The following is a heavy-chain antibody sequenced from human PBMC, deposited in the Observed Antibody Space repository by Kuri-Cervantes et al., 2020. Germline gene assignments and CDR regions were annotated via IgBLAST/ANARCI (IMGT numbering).Heavy chain of an antibody. J-gene: IGHJ3*02. CDR3: AKDISSGGLEAFYI. Sequence: SLKISCAASGFTFDDYAMHWVRQAPGKGLEWVSGISWNSGSIGYADSVKGRFTISRDNAKNSLYLQMNSLRAGDTALYYCAKDISSGGLEAFYIWGQGT. V-gene: IGHV3-9*01. CDR1: GFTFDDYA. D-gene: IGHD2-15*01. CDR2: ISWNSGSI.